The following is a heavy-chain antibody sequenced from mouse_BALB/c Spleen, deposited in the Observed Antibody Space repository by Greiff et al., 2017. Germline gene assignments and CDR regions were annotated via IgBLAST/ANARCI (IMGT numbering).Heavy chain of an antibody. CDR2: INPSSGYT. Sequence: VQLVESAAELARPGASVKMSCKASGYTFTSYTMHWVKQRPGQGLEWIGYINPSSGYTEYNQKFKDKTTLTADKSSSTAYMQLSSLTSEDSAVYYCARWTARVDYWGQGTTLTVSS. D-gene: IGHD3-2*01. V-gene: IGHV1-4*02. CDR3: ARWTARVDY. J-gene: IGHJ2*01. CDR1: GYTFTSYT.